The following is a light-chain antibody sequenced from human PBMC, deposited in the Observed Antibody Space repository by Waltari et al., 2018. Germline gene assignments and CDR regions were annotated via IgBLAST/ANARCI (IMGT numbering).Light chain of an antibody. Sequence: QSPLTQPAAVSGSPGQSITISCTGSGSAVGSYFLVSWSQQNPGKAPRLLIYAASRRPSGVSTRFSGSKSGNTASLTISGLQAEDEADYYCCSYAGTNTLLFGGGTKVTVL. CDR2: AAS. V-gene: IGLV2-23*01. CDR3: CSYAGTNTLL. J-gene: IGLJ2*01. CDR1: GSAVGSYFL.